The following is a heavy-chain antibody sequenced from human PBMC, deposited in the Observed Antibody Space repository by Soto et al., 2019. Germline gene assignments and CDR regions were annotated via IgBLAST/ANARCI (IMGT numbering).Heavy chain of an antibody. Sequence: QVHLVQSGAEVRNPGASVKVSCKTSGYSYTTYSIHWVRQAPGHRLEWMGWLNPATGKPRYSERFQGRLTIAGDTSATTVFMELSSLTSEDTAVYYCARKYSNGRTPNDYFDCWGKGTQVTVSS. CDR1: GYSYTTYS. J-gene: IGHJ4*02. V-gene: IGHV1-3*01. D-gene: IGHD6-19*01. CDR2: LNPATGKP. CDR3: ARKYSNGRTPNDYFDC.